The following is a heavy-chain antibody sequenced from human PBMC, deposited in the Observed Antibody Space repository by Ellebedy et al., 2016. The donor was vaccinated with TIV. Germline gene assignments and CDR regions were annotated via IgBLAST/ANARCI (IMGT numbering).Heavy chain of an antibody. CDR2: ITESGGNT. CDR3: ARDPVGVGPAFEL. D-gene: IGHD4-23*01. V-gene: IGHV3-23*01. CDR1: GLTFSSHD. J-gene: IGHJ3*01. Sequence: GESLKISCAASGLTFSSHDMSWVRQAPGKGLEWVSSITESGGNTDYADSVKGRFTISRDNSKNTLYLQMNSLRAEDTAVYYCARDPVGVGPAFELWGQGTMVTVSS.